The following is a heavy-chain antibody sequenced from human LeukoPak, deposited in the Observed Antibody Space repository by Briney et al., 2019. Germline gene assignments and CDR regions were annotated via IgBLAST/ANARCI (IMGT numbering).Heavy chain of an antibody. CDR1: GFTFNIYA. CDR3: AKEPRVTTSGNSWFAP. J-gene: IGHJ5*02. Sequence: GALRLSCAASGFTFNIYAMSWVRQAPGKGLEWVSSIGGGGDSTHYADSVKGRFTISRDNSKNTLYLQMISLRAEDTAVYYCAKEPRVTTSGNSWFAPWGQGTLVTVSS. CDR2: IGGGGDST. V-gene: IGHV3-23*01. D-gene: IGHD3-9*01.